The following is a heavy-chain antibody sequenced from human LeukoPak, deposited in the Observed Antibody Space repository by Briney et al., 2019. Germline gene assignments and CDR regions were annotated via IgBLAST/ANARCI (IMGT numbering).Heavy chain of an antibody. Sequence: GGSLRLSCAASGFTFTSYALHWVRQAPGKGLEWVALVSHDGGNTYYADSVKGRFTISRDNSKNTLYLQMNSLRAEDTAVYYCARSLRGYDILTGYLYWGQGTLVTVSS. CDR3: ARSLRGYDILTGYLY. V-gene: IGHV3-30-3*01. D-gene: IGHD3-9*01. CDR1: GFTFTSYA. J-gene: IGHJ4*02. CDR2: VSHDGGNT.